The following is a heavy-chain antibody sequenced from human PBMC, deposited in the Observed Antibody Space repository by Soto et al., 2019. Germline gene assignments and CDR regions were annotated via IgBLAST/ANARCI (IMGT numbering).Heavy chain of an antibody. CDR2: MNPNSGNT. J-gene: IGHJ6*04. CDR1: GYTFTSYD. V-gene: IGHV1-8*01. D-gene: IGHD3-3*01. Sequence: ASVKVSCKASGYTFTSYDINWVRQATGQGLEWMGWMNPNSGNTGYAQKFQGRVTMTRNTSISTAYMELSSLRSEDTAVYYCARRKINYDFWSGYYYYYYCIDVWATGISVTAFS. CDR3: ARRKINYDFWSGYYYYYYCIDV.